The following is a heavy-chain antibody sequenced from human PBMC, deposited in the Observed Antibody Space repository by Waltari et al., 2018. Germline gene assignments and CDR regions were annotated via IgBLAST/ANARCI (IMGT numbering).Heavy chain of an antibody. CDR1: GFPCSNFA. Sequence: EVRLLDSGGALVQPGGSLGLSCAASGFPCSNFAMGWVRGAPGKGVEWVSDIGNTGTNTYYRDSVKGRFTVPRDNSKNTLYMEMSGRRVEDTAIYYCVRDLGPGGNTCDSWGRGTLVTVSS. J-gene: IGHJ5*01. V-gene: IGHV3-23*01. CDR2: IGNTGTNT. D-gene: IGHD3-16*01. CDR3: VRDLGPGGNTCDS.